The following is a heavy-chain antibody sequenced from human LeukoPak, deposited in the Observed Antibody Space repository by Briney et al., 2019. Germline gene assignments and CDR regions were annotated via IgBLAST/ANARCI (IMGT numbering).Heavy chain of an antibody. CDR3: ATKQWLAPPPDS. J-gene: IGHJ4*02. CDR2: INTDGTVT. CDR1: GFTFRKYW. V-gene: IGHV3-74*01. D-gene: IGHD6-19*01. Sequence: GGAPRLSCAASGFTFRKYWMLLGRQAPGKGLGSVSRINTDGTVTTYADSVKGRFTVSRDNADNTMFLQMNSVRDEDTAVYYCATKQWLAPPPDSWGQGTPVTVSS.